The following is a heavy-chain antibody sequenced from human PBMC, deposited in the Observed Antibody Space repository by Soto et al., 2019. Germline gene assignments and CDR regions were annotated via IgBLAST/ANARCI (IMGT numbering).Heavy chain of an antibody. CDR2: IYHSGAT. CDR3: AKRSLRRLRLLETH. Sequence: QVQLQESGPGLLKPSETLSLTCTVSGDSFTNTNWWSWVRQSPGQGLEWIGEIYHSGATNYNPSLKSRLTMSIDKSKNEFSLKLNSVTAADTAVYYCAKRSLRRLRLLETHWGQGTLVTVSS. D-gene: IGHD3-3*01. V-gene: IGHV4-4*02. CDR1: GDSFTNTNW. J-gene: IGHJ4*02.